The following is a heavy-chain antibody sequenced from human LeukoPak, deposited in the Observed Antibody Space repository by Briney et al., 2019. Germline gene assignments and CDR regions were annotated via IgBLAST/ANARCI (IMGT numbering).Heavy chain of an antibody. Sequence: SGPTLVKPTQTLTLTCTFSGFSLSTSGMCVSWIRQPPGKALEWLARIDWDDDKYYGTSLKTRLTISKDTSKNQVVLTMTNMDPVDTATYYCARIHYRAYYFDYWGQGTLVTVSS. V-gene: IGHV2-70*11. CDR2: IDWDDDK. J-gene: IGHJ4*02. CDR3: ARIHYRAYYFDY. D-gene: IGHD3-10*01. CDR1: GFSLSTSGMC.